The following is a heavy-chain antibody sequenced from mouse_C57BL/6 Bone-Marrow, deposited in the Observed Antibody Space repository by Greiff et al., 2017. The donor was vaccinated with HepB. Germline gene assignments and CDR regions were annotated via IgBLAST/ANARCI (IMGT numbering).Heavy chain of an antibody. CDR2: IRNKAIGYTT. J-gene: IGHJ2*01. V-gene: IGHV7-3*01. CDR1: GFTFTDYY. CDR3: ARYRYSTLFDY. D-gene: IGHD2-5*01. Sequence: EVQVVESGGGLVQPGGSLNLSCAASGFTFTDYYMSWVRQPPGKALEWLGFIRNKAIGYTTEYSASVKGGFTISRDTCQSFLYLQRKALRAEDSASYYCARYRYSTLFDYWGQGSTLTVSS.